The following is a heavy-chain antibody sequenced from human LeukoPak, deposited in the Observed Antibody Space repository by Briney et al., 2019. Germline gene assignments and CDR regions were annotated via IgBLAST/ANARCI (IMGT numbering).Heavy chain of an antibody. Sequence: GGSLRLSCAASGFTFTNHWMHWVRQAPGKGLVWVSRIRPDGRETNHADSVKGRFTISRDNAKNTLYLQMNSLRAEDTAVYYCARVMMIGEIDPWGQGTLVTVSS. CDR2: IRPDGRET. V-gene: IGHV3-74*01. J-gene: IGHJ5*02. CDR3: ARVMMIGEIDP. D-gene: IGHD3-22*01. CDR1: GFTFTNHW.